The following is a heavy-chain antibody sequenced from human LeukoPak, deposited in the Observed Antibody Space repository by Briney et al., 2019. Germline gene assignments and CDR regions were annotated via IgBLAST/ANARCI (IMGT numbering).Heavy chain of an antibody. CDR3: ARRVPSQVITDYFDY. CDR2: IDSSSRTT. CDR1: GFTFSTYS. J-gene: IGHJ4*02. V-gene: IGHV3-48*04. D-gene: IGHD3-16*01. Sequence: GGSLRLSCAASGFTFSTYSMNWVRQAPGKGLEWVSFIDSSSRTTFYADSVKGGFTISRDNAKNSLFLQMNSLRAEDTAVYYCARRVPSQVITDYFDYWGQGTLVTVSS.